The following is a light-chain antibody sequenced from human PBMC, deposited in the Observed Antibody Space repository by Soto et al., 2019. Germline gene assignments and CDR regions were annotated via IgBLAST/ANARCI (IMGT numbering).Light chain of an antibody. CDR2: DVS. CDR1: QSVRHW. V-gene: IGKV1-5*01. Sequence: IQMTQTPSTLSASVGDTVTITCRASQSVRHWLAWYQQKPGKAPALLVYDVSNLQSGVPSRFSGGCPETEFPSHLKRPQPDGFATYFRQEYSTYLPPFGPGTRLEIK. CDR3: QEYSTYLPP. J-gene: IGKJ2*01.